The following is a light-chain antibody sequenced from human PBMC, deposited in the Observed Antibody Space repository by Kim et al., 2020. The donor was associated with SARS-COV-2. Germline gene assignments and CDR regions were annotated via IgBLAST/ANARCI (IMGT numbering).Light chain of an antibody. CDR2: DAY. J-gene: IGLJ2*01. CDR1: NVNFSS. V-gene: IGLV1-51*01. CDR3: GTWDNSLGVVT. Sequence: AATGQRVHIAGSNVNFSSVSWYQHLPGRAPRLHIYDAYERHSGIPDRFSGSKSGTAATLDITGLQTGDEAEYYCGTWDNSLGVVTFGGGTQLTVL.